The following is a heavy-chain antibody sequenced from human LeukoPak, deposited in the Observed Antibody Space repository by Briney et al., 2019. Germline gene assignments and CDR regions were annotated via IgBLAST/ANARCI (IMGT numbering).Heavy chain of an antibody. V-gene: IGHV3-23*01. CDR2: ISGSGGST. Sequence: GGSLRLSCAASGFTFSSYAMSWVRQAPGKGLEWVSAISGSGGSTYYADSVKGRFTISRDNSKNTLYLQMNSLRAEDTAVYYCANTPRRGVIVPDAFDIWGQGTMVTVSS. CDR3: ANTPRRGVIVPDAFDI. D-gene: IGHD3-16*02. CDR1: GFTFSSYA. J-gene: IGHJ3*02.